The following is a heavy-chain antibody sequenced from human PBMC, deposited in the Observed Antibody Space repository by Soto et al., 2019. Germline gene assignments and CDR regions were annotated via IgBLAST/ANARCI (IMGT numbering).Heavy chain of an antibody. CDR2: IYHSGST. J-gene: IGHJ5*02. CDR1: GGSISSGGYS. CDR3: AREVYGGPHDWFDP. D-gene: IGHD4-17*01. V-gene: IGHV4-30-2*01. Sequence: SETLSLTCAVSGGSISSGGYSWSWIRQPPGKGLEWIGYIYHSGSTYYNPSLKSRVTISVDRSKNQFSLKLSSVTAADTAVYYCAREVYGGPHDWFDPWGQGTLVTVSS.